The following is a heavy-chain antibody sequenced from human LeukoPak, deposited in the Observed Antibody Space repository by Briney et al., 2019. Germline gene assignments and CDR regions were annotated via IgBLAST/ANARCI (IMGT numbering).Heavy chain of an antibody. CDR1: GYTFTSYY. D-gene: IGHD3-10*01. V-gene: IGHV1-46*01. CDR2: ISPNGGST. J-gene: IGHJ6*04. Sequence: ASVKVSCKASGYTFTSYYMHWVRQAPGQGLEWMGIISPNGGSTSYAQKFQGRVTMTTDTSTSTVYMELSSLRSEDTAVYYCARDRGFGYYGMDVWGKGATVTVSS. CDR3: ARDRGFGYYGMDV.